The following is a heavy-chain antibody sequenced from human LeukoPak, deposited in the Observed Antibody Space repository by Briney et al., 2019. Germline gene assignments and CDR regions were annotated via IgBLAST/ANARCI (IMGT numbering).Heavy chain of an antibody. CDR1: GYTFTSYY. V-gene: IGHV7-4-1*02. CDR3: ARAYQPLGGLSFPDS. CDR2: INTNTGNP. D-gene: IGHD3-16*02. J-gene: IGHJ5*01. Sequence: ASVKVSCKASGYTFTSYYMHWVRQAPGQGLEWMGWINTNTGNPTYAQGFTGRVVFSLDTSVTTAYLQISSLKAEDTAVYYCARAYQPLGGLSFPDSWGQGTLVTVSS.